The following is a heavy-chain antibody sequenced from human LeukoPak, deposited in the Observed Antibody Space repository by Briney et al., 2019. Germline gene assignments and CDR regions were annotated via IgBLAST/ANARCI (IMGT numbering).Heavy chain of an antibody. CDR1: GYTFTSYA. CDR3: ARDYDSSGSLDY. CDR2: IIPIFGTA. Sequence: ASVKVSCKASGYTFTSYAISWVRQAPGQGLEWMGGIIPIFGTANYAQKFQGRVTITADESTSTAYMELSSLRSEDTAVYYCARDYDSSGSLDYWGQGTLVTVSS. D-gene: IGHD3-22*01. V-gene: IGHV1-69*13. J-gene: IGHJ4*02.